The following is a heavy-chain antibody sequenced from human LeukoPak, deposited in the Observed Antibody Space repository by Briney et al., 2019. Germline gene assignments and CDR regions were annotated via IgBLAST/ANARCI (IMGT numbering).Heavy chain of an antibody. CDR3: ARGYYDSSGYPRTDDYYFDY. V-gene: IGHV4-59*01. CDR2: IYYSGST. CDR1: GGSISSYC. J-gene: IGHJ4*02. D-gene: IGHD3-22*01. Sequence: KPSETLSLTCTVSGGSISSYCWSWIRQPPGKGLEWIGYIYYSGSTNYNPSLKSRVTISVDTSKNQFSLKLSSVTAADTAVYYCARGYYDSSGYPRTDDYYFDYWGQGTLVTVSS.